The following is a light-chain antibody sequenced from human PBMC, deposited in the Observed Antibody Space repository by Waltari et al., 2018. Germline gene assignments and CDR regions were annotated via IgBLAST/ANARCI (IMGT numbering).Light chain of an antibody. CDR1: QSLTVVNGKNY. V-gene: IGKV2-28*01. CDR3: MQALQTSFS. Sequence: EIVMTQSPLSLPVTPGEAASISCRSSQSLTVVNGKNYLYWYLQKPGQSPQLLIFLGSHRASGVPDRFTGSGSDTDFTLTISKVEADDVGIYYCMQALQTSFSFGHGTKLEIK. CDR2: LGS. J-gene: IGKJ2*03.